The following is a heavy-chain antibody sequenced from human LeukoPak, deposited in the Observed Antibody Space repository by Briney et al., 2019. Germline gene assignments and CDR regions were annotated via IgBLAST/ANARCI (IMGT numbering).Heavy chain of an antibody. J-gene: IGHJ4*02. CDR2: IIPIFGTA. D-gene: IGHD3-9*01. Sequence: SVKVSCKASGGTFSSYAISWVRQAPGQGLEWTGGIIPIFGTANYAQKFQGRVTITADESTSTAYMELSSLRSEDTAVYYCASPVPSYDILTGPLDYWGQGTLVTVSS. CDR3: ASPVPSYDILTGPLDY. V-gene: IGHV1-69*13. CDR1: GGTFSSYA.